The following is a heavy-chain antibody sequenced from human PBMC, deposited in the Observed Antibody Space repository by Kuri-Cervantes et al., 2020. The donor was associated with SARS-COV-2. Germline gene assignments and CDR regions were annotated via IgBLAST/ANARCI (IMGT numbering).Heavy chain of an antibody. V-gene: IGHV4-61*09. Sequence: LRLSCTVSGGSISSGSYYWGWIRQPAGKGLEWIGHIYTSGSTNYNPSLKSRVTISVDTSKNQFSLKLSSVTAADTAVYYCADCSSTSCYTMSYFDYWGQGTLVTVSS. CDR3: ADCSSTSCYTMSYFDY. J-gene: IGHJ4*02. D-gene: IGHD2-2*02. CDR2: IYTSGST. CDR1: GGSISSGSYY.